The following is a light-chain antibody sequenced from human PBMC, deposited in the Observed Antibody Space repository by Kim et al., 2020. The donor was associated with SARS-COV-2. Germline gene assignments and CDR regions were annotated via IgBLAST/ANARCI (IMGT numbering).Light chain of an antibody. V-gene: IGKV3-11*01. CDR2: DAS. J-gene: IGKJ4*01. Sequence: SLSPRERATLSCRASQSVSSYLTWYQQKPGQAPRLLIYDASNRATGIPARFSGSGSGTDFTLTISSLEPEDFAVYYCQQRTNFPLTFGGGTKLEI. CDR1: QSVSSY. CDR3: QQRTNFPLT.